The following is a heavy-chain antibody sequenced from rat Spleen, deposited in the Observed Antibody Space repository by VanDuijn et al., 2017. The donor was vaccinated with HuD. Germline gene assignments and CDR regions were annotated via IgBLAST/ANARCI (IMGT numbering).Heavy chain of an antibody. J-gene: IGHJ4*01. D-gene: IGHD1-9*01. CDR3: AKKGTYCGYLYVMDA. CDR1: GFTFSPFA. Sequence: EVQLVESGGDLVQPGRSLKLSCAASGFTFSPFAMAWVRQAPKKGLEWVATITSGGSNTYYPDSVKGRFTISRDNAKSTLYLQMDSLRSEDTATYYCAKKGTYCGYLYVMDAWGQGASVTVSS. V-gene: IGHV5-29*01. CDR2: ITSGGSNT.